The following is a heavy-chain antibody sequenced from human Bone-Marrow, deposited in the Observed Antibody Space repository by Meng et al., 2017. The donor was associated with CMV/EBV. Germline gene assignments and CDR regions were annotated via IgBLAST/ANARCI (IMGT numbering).Heavy chain of an antibody. J-gene: IGHJ5*02. CDR3: ARRMLPFHYCSSTSCANWFDP. D-gene: IGHD2-2*01. CDR2: ISTYNANT. Sequence: ASVKVSCKASGYSFTSYGFTWVRQAPGQGLEWMGWISTYNANTNYAHKFQGRLTMTTDTSTTTAYMALRSLRSDDTAVYYSARRMLPFHYCSSTSCANWFDPWGQGTLVTVSS. CDR1: GYSFTSYG. V-gene: IGHV1-18*01.